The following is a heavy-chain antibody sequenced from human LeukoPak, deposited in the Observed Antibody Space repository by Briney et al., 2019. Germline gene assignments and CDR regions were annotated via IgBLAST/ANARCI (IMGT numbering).Heavy chain of an antibody. Sequence: SETLSLTCTVSGGSISSYYWSWIRQPPGKGLEWIGCIYNSGSTNYNHSLKSRVTISEDMSNNQFPLKLSSVTAADTAVYYCARALRLWGGNSGIAFDIWGQGTMVTVSS. J-gene: IGHJ3*02. D-gene: IGHD4-23*01. V-gene: IGHV4-59*01. CDR1: GGSISSYY. CDR3: ARALRLWGGNSGIAFDI. CDR2: IYNSGST.